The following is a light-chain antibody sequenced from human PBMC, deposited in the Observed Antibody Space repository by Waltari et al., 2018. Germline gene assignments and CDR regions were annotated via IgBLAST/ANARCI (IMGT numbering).Light chain of an antibody. Sequence: PDSLAVSLGERATINCKSSQSVLYSSNNKNYLAWYQQKPGQPPKLLIYWASTRESGVPDRFSGSGSGTDFTLTISSLQAEDVAVYYCQQYYSTPYTFGQGTKLEIK. CDR3: QQYYSTPYT. CDR2: WAS. V-gene: IGKV4-1*01. J-gene: IGKJ2*01. CDR1: QSVLYSSNNKNY.